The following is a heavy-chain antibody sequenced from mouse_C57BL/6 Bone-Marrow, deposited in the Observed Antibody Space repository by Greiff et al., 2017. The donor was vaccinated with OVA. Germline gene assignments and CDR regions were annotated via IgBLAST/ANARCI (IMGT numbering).Heavy chain of an antibody. CDR2: INPYNGGT. CDR1: GYTFTDYY. CDR3: ASPYYAMDY. V-gene: IGHV1-19*01. Sequence: EVQLQQSGPVLVKPGASVKMSCKASGYTFTDYYMNWVKQSHGKSLEWIGVINPYNGGTSYNQKFKGKATLTVDKSSSTAYMELNSLTSEDSAVYYCASPYYAMDYWGQGTSVTVSS. J-gene: IGHJ4*01.